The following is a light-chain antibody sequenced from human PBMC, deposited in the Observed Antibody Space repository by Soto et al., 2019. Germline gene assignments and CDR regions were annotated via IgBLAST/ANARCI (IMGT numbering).Light chain of an antibody. J-gene: IGKJ2*01. V-gene: IGKV3-20*01. Sequence: EIVLTQSPGTLSLSPGERATLSCRASQSVTTNYLAWYQQKPGQAPRLLIYGASSRATGIPDRFSGSGSGTDFTLIVSRLEPEDFAVYYCQQHGSSPETFGPGTKLEIK. CDR1: QSVTTNY. CDR2: GAS. CDR3: QQHGSSPET.